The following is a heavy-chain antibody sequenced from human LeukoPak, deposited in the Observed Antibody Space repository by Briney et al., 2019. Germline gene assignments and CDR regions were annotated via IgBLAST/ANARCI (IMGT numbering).Heavy chain of an antibody. V-gene: IGHV3-74*01. J-gene: IGHJ5*02. CDR3: ARDRIVGGNWFDP. CDR1: GFTFRSYW. Sequence: GGSLRLSCAASGFTFRSYWMHWVRQAPGKGLVWVSRINSDGSSTSYADSVKGRSTISRDNARNTLYLQMNSLRAEDTAIYYCARDRIVGGNWFDPWGQGTLVTVSS. D-gene: IGHD1-26*01. CDR2: INSDGSST.